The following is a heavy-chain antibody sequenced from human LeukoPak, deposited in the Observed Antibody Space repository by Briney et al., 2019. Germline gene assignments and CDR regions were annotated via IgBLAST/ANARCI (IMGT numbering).Heavy chain of an antibody. V-gene: IGHV4-34*01. Sequence: PSETLSLTCAVYGGSFSGYYWSWIRQPPGKGLEWIGEINHSGSTYYNPSLRSRVTISVDTSKNQFSMKLTSVTAADTAVYYCAREGGLLDTSSYWYFDLWGRGTLVTVSS. J-gene: IGHJ2*01. CDR3: AREGGLLDTSSYWYFDL. CDR2: INHSGST. CDR1: GGSFSGYY. D-gene: IGHD3/OR15-3a*01.